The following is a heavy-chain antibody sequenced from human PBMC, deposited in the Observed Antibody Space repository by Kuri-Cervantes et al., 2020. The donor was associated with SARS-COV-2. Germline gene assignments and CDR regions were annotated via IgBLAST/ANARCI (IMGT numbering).Heavy chain of an antibody. V-gene: IGHV3-48*03. Sequence: GGSLRLSCAASGFTFSSYEMNWVRQAPGKGLEWVSYISSSGSTIYYADSAKGRFTISRDNAKNSLYLQMNSLRAEDTAVYYCARDGIAVAGREQNFDYWGQGTLVTVSS. J-gene: IGHJ4*02. CDR2: ISSSGSTI. CDR1: GFTFSSYE. D-gene: IGHD6-19*01. CDR3: ARDGIAVAGREQNFDY.